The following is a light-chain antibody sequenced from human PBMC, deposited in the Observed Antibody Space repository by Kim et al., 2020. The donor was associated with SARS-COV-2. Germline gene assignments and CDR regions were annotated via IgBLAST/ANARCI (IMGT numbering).Light chain of an antibody. CDR1: QNISRS. Sequence: ASVGDRVTITCRTSQNISRSLDWYQQKPGRVPNLLIYAASTLQSGVPSRFSGGGSGTEFTLTISSLQPEDVASYYCQKYDSAPWTFGPGTRVEIK. CDR3: QKYDSAPWT. CDR2: AAS. J-gene: IGKJ1*01. V-gene: IGKV1-27*01.